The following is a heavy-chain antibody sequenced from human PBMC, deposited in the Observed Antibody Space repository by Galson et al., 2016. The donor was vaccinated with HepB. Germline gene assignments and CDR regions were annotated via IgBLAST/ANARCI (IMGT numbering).Heavy chain of an antibody. CDR1: GFTFTAYN. CDR2: IWSSGSYK. D-gene: IGHD5-24*01. CDR3: ATFPAVRDGIGH. J-gene: IGHJ5*02. V-gene: IGHV3-21*04. Sequence: SLRLSCAASGFTFTAYNMHWVRQAPGTGLEWVSSIWSSGSYKYYADSVKGRFTISRGNAQNFVHLQMDSLRAEDTAIYYCATFPAVRDGIGHWGQGTPVTGSS.